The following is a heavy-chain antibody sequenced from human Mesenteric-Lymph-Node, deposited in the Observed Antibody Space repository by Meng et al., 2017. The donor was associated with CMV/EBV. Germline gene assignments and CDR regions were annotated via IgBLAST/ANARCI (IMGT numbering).Heavy chain of an antibody. CDR2: ISYDGSNK. V-gene: IGHV3-30*04. J-gene: IGHJ6*02. Sequence: GGSLRLSCAASGFTFSSYAMHWVRQAPGKGLEWVAVISYDGSNKYYADSVKGRFTISRDNSKNTLYLQMNSLRAEDTAVYYCARDLSSVEVPGALTYYYYGMDVWGQGTTVTVSS. CDR1: GFTFSSYA. CDR3: ARDLSSVEVPGALTYYYYGMDV. D-gene: IGHD2-2*01.